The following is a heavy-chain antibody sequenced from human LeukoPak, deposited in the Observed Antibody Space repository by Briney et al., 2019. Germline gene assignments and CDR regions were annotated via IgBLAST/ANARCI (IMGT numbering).Heavy chain of an antibody. D-gene: IGHD2-21*02. V-gene: IGHV3-74*01. Sequence: GGSLRLSCAASGFPFSTHAMHWVRQPPGKGLAWISRISPDGNSRDYAHSVKGRFIISRDSATNTLSPQMKRLTPDDTAVYYCARDGGLLPDNWGKGTLVTVSS. CDR2: ISPDGNSR. CDR1: GFPFSTHA. J-gene: IGHJ4*02. CDR3: ARDGGLLPDN.